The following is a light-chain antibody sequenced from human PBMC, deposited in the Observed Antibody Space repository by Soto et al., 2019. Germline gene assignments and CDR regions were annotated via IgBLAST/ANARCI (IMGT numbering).Light chain of an antibody. CDR1: SGFVGSFSL. V-gene: IGLV2-23*01. J-gene: IGLJ1*01. CDR3: CLYIAATTYV. Sequence: QSVLAQPASVSGSPGQSITISCTGTSGFVGSFSLVSWYQQHPGKAPKVMISEGHRRPSGVPDRFSGSTSVNSASLTISGLQADEEADHYCCLYIAATTYVFGTSTKVTVL. CDR2: EGH.